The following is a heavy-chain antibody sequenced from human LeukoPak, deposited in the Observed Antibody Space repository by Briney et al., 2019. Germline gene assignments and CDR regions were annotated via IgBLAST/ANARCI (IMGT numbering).Heavy chain of an antibody. D-gene: IGHD3-3*02. Sequence: ASVKVPCKASGNTFSSYFIHWVRQAPGQGLEWMGIISPGGGSTTYAQELQGRVTMTRDTSTSTVYMELSSPRSEDTAVYYCGRVTFYAFDIWGQGTMVTVSS. CDR2: ISPGGGST. V-gene: IGHV1-46*01. J-gene: IGHJ3*02. CDR1: GNTFSSYF. CDR3: GRVTFYAFDI.